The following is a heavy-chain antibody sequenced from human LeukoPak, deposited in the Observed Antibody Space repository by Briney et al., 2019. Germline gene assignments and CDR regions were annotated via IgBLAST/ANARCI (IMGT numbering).Heavy chain of an antibody. J-gene: IGHJ4*02. CDR3: ARQIASAGTAGFDF. V-gene: IGHV4-4*07. CDR2: IYSTGST. Sequence: PSETLSLTCTDPGGSISSYYWSWIRQPAGKGLEWIGRIYSTGSTNYNPSLKSRVTMSVDTSKNQFSLRLRSVTAADTAVYYCARQIASAGTAGFDFWGQGALVTVSS. D-gene: IGHD6-13*01. CDR1: GGSISSYY.